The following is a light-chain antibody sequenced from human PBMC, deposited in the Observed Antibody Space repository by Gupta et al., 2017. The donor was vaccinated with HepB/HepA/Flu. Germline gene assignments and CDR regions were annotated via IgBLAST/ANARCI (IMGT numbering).Light chain of an antibody. CDR1: RSDVGSYNL. V-gene: IGLV2-23*02. Sequence: QSALTQPASVSRSPGQSITISCTGTRSDVGSYNLVSWYQQYPGKAPKLIIYEVNKWPSGFSNLFSGSNSGNTASLTISGLQAEDEADYYCCAYVGSSTWVFGGGTKVTVL. CDR3: CAYVGSSTWV. J-gene: IGLJ3*02. CDR2: EVN.